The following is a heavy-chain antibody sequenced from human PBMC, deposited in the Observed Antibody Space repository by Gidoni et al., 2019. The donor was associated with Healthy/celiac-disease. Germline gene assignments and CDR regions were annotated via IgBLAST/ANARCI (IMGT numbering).Heavy chain of an antibody. CDR3: ARFSGAGDYFDY. V-gene: IGHV4-30-2*01. J-gene: IGHJ4*02. D-gene: IGHD3-10*01. Sequence: QLQLPESGSGLVKPSQTLSLTCAVSGGSISSGGYSWSWIRQPPGKGLEWIGYIYHSGSTYYNPSLKSRVTISVDRSKNQFSLKLSSVTAADTAVYYCARFSGAGDYFDYWGQGTLVTVSS. CDR1: GGSISSGGYS. CDR2: IYHSGST.